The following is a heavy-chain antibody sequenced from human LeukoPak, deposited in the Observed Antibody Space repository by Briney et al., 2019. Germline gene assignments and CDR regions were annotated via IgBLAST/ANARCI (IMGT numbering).Heavy chain of an antibody. CDR3: ARDPKYYYGSGSFPG. D-gene: IGHD3-10*01. CDR2: ISYDGSNK. CDR1: GFTFSSYA. J-gene: IGHJ4*02. V-gene: IGHV3-30-3*01. Sequence: GGSLRLSCAASGFTFSSYAMHWVRQAPGKGLEWVAVISYDGSNKYYADSVKGRFTISRDNSKNTLYLQMNSLRAEDTAVYYCARDPKYYYGSGSFPGWGQGTLVTVSS.